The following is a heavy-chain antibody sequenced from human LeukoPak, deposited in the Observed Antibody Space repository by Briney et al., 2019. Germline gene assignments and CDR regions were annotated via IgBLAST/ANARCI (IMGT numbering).Heavy chain of an antibody. Sequence: GGSLRLSCAVSGFTFTNYWMSWARQSPGKGLEWVANIYLDGSRAYYVDSVKGRFTISRDNAKNSLFLQMNSLSAEDTAVYYCARSHSSSWRDAFDIWGQGTMVTVSS. CDR1: GFTFTNYW. CDR2: IYLDGSRA. D-gene: IGHD6-13*01. V-gene: IGHV3-7*01. J-gene: IGHJ3*02. CDR3: ARSHSSSWRDAFDI.